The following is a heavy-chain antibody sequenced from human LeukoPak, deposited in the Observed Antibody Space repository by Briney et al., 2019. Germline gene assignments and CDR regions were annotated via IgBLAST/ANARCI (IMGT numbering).Heavy chain of an antibody. D-gene: IGHD3-16*01. Sequence: SETLSLTCAVYGGSFSGYYWSWIRQPPGKGLEWIGQINHSGSTNYNPSLKSRVTISVDTSKNQFSLKLSSVTAADTAVYYCARMGRERRSAYMDVWGKGTTVTVSS. CDR1: GGSFSGYY. J-gene: IGHJ6*03. CDR3: ARMGRERRSAYMDV. V-gene: IGHV4-34*01. CDR2: INHSGST.